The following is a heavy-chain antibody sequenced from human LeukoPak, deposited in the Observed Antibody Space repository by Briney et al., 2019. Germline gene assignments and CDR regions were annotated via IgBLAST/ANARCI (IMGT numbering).Heavy chain of an antibody. CDR1: GFTFSSYA. V-gene: IGHV3-30*04. Sequence: GGSLRLSCAASGFTFSSYAMHWVRQAPGKGLEWVAVISYDGSNKYYADSVKGRFTISRDNSKNTLYLQMNSLRAEDTAVYYCARDEAGYCSSTSCLYYYYGMGVWGQGTTVTVSS. CDR3: ARDEAGYCSSTSCLYYYYGMGV. J-gene: IGHJ6*02. D-gene: IGHD2-2*01. CDR2: ISYDGSNK.